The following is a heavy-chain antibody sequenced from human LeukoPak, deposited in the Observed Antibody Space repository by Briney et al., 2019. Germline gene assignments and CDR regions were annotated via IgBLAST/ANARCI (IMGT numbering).Heavy chain of an antibody. J-gene: IGHJ2*01. V-gene: IGHV4-34*01. Sequence: PSETLSLTCAVYGGSFSGYYWSWIRQPPGKGLEWIGEINHSGSTNYNPSLKSRVTISVDTSKNQFSLKLSSVPAADTAVYYCWSIYDSSGYVPGFLDLWGRGTLVTVSS. CDR1: GGSFSGYY. D-gene: IGHD3-22*01. CDR3: WSIYDSSGYVPGFLDL. CDR2: INHSGST.